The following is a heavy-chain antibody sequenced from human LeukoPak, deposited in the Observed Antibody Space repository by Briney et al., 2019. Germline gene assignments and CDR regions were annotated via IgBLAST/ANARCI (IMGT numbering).Heavy chain of an antibody. J-gene: IGHJ4*02. Sequence: GGSLRLSCAASGFTFSSYGMHWVRQAPGKGLEWVAVISYDGSNKYYADSVKGRFTISRDNSKNTLYLQMNSLRAEDTAVYFCARESPLGELSIDYWGQGTLVTVSS. CDR2: ISYDGSNK. V-gene: IGHV3-30*03. CDR1: GFTFSSYG. CDR3: ARESPLGELSIDY. D-gene: IGHD3-16*02.